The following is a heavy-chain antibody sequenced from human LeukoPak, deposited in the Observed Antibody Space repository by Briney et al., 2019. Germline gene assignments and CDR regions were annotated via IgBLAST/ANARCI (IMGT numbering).Heavy chain of an antibody. V-gene: IGHV4-59*01. CDR3: ARVRAWGLYYFDY. Sequence: PGGSLRLSCAASGFTFSPNAMSWIRQPPGKGLEWIGYIYYSGSTNYNPSLKSRVTISVDTSKNQFSLKLSSVTAADTAVYYCARVRAWGLYYFDYWGQGTLVTVSS. CDR1: GFTFSPNA. J-gene: IGHJ4*02. CDR2: IYYSGST. D-gene: IGHD7-27*01.